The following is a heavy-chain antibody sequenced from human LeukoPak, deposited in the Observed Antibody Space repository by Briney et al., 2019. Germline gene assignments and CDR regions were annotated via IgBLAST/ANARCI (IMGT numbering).Heavy chain of an antibody. J-gene: IGHJ4*02. CDR1: GITFSSHA. V-gene: IGHV3-23*01. Sequence: GGSLRLSCAASGITFSSHAMSWVRQAPGKGLEWVSSVSGSGGRTYYADSVKGRFTISRDNSKNTLYLQMNSLRAEDTAVYYCARDLAYGSGSYWGQGTLVTVSS. D-gene: IGHD3-10*01. CDR3: ARDLAYGSGSY. CDR2: VSGSGGRT.